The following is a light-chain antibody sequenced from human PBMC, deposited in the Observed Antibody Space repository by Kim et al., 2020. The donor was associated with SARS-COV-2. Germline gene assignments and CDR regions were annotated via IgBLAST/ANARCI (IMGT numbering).Light chain of an antibody. CDR2: GAS. Sequence: EIVLTQSPGTLSLSPGERATLSCRASQSVSSSYLAWYQQKPGQAPRLIIYGASSRATGIPDRFSGSGSGTDFTLTISRLEPEDFAVYYCQQYGSSPALTFGGGTKVDIK. CDR1: QSVSSSY. V-gene: IGKV3-20*01. CDR3: QQYGSSPALT. J-gene: IGKJ4*01.